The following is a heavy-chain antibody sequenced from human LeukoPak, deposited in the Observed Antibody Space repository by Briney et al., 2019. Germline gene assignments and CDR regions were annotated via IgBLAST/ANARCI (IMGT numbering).Heavy chain of an antibody. CDR1: GFTFSSYG. D-gene: IGHD2-15*01. CDR2: IRYDGSNK. Sequence: GGSLRLSCAASGFTFSSYGMHWVRQAPGKGLEWVAFIRYDGSNKYYADSVKGRFTISRDNSKNTLYLQMNSLRAEDTAVYYCVKDLRGYCSGGSCYPFDYWGQGILVTVSS. J-gene: IGHJ4*02. CDR3: VKDLRGYCSGGSCYPFDY. V-gene: IGHV3-30*02.